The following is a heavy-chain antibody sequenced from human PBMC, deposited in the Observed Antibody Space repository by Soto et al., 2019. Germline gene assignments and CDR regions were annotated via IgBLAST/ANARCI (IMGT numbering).Heavy chain of an antibody. J-gene: IGHJ6*02. CDR3: ARRTYSTPDYGMDV. CDR1: GFTFSDYY. D-gene: IGHD2-2*01. V-gene: IGHV2-70*11. Sequence: LRLSCAASGFTFSDYYMSWIRQPPGKALEWLARIDWDDDQYYSTSLKTRLTISKDTSKNQVVLTMTNMDPVDTATYYCARRTYSTPDYGMDVWGQGTTVTVSS. CDR2: IDWDDDQ.